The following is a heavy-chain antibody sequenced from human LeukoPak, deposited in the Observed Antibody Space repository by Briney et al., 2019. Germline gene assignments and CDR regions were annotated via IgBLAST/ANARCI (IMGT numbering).Heavy chain of an antibody. Sequence: SETLSLTCAVSGASISSHAWWTWVRPPPGKGLEWIGEIYHSGSTLFNPSLRSRVSISVDKSNNRFSLQLSSVTAADTAVYYCASRRELTGEPYWGQGTLVSVSS. CDR1: GASISSHAW. CDR3: ASRRELTGEPY. V-gene: IGHV4-4*02. CDR2: IYHSGST. D-gene: IGHD3-10*01. J-gene: IGHJ4*02.